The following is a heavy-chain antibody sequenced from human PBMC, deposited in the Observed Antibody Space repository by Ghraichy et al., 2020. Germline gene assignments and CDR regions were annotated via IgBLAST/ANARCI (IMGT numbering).Heavy chain of an antibody. D-gene: IGHD3-10*01. V-gene: IGHV3-53*01. CDR1: GFTVSSNY. J-gene: IGHJ2*01. CDR2: IYSGGST. CDR3: ARDRRPLLWFGGLWYFDL. Sequence: GGSLRLSCAASGFTVSSNYMSWVRQAPGKGLEWVSVIYSGGSTYYADSVKGRFTISRDNSKNTLYLQMNSLRAEATAVYYCARDRRPLLWFGGLWYFDLWCRGTLFTFSS.